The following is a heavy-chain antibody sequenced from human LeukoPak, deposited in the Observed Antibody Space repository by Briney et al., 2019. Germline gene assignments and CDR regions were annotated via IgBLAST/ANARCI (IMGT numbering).Heavy chain of an antibody. D-gene: IGHD3-10*01. V-gene: IGHV1-69*05. CDR3: AREEYYYGSGSYLSFYFDY. CDR2: IIPIFGTA. CDR1: GGTISSYA. J-gene: IGHJ4*02. Sequence: SVKVSCKASGGTISSYAISWVRQAPGQGLEWMGRIIPIFGTANYAQKFQGRVTITTDESTSTAYMELSSLRSEDTAVYYCAREEYYYGSGSYLSFYFDYWGQGTLVTVSS.